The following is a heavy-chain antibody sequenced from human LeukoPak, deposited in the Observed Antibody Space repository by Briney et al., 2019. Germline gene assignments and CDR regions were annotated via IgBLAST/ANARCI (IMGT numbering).Heavy chain of an antibody. CDR3: GRDFVNDAKARFDC. CDR2: ISYDGNIK. CDR1: GFSFTSY. D-gene: IGHD4/OR15-4a*01. Sequence: GGSLRLSCAASGFSFTSYFHWVRQAPGKGLQWLAFISYDGNIKYEDSVKGRFTISRDNSKNTLYLQMNSLRTEDTAMYYCGRDFVNDAKARFDCWGRGTLVTVSS. V-gene: IGHV3-30*03. J-gene: IGHJ4*02.